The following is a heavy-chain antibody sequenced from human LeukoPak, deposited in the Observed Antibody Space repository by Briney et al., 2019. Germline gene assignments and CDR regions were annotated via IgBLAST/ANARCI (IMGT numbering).Heavy chain of an antibody. CDR3: ARGPGYEGYNNFLFDY. Sequence: SETLSLTCAVYGGSFSGYYWSWIRQPPGKGLEWIGEINHSGSTNYNPSLKSRVTISVETSKNQFSLKLSSVTAADTAVYYCARGPGYEGYNNFLFDYWGQGTLVTVSS. J-gene: IGHJ4*02. V-gene: IGHV4-34*01. D-gene: IGHD5-24*01. CDR2: INHSGST. CDR1: GGSFSGYY.